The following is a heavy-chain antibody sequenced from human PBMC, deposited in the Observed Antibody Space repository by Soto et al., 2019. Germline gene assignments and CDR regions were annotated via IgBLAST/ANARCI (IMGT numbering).Heavy chain of an antibody. Sequence: GASVKVSCKASGYIFTGYIIHWLRQAPGQGLEWMGWVNPYGGGTRYAQKFQGRVNLTSDTSISTVYMELSRLTSDDTAVYFCARDLIGAANWLGPWGQGTLVTVAS. CDR3: ARDLIGAANWLGP. CDR2: VNPYGGGT. V-gene: IGHV1-2*02. CDR1: GYIFTGYI. J-gene: IGHJ5*02.